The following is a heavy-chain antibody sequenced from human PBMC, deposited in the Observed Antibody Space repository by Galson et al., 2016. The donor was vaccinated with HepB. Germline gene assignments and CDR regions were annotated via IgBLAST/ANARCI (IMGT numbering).Heavy chain of an antibody. CDR1: GAAIGSGSYF. CDR3: ASSHPRHDILTGSPSLVFDI. D-gene: IGHD3-9*01. V-gene: IGHV4-31*03. CDR2: IYYSVNT. J-gene: IGHJ3*02. Sequence: TLSLTCTVSGAAIGSGSYFWSWIRQHPGKGLEWIGYIYYSVNTYYNPSLKSRVAISIDTSENQFSLNLRSVAAADTAVYSCASSHPRHDILTGSPSLVFDIWGQGTKVTVSS.